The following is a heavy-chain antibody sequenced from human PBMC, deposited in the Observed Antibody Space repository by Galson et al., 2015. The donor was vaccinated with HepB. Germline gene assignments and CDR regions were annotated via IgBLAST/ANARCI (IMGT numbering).Heavy chain of an antibody. CDR1: GFPFSSYA. J-gene: IGHJ3*01. CDR2: ISRSANAT. D-gene: IGHD3-22*01. CDR3: VRCDISGPAYDF. V-gene: IGHV3-23*01. Sequence: SLRLSCAGSGFPFSSYAMSWVRQAPGKGLEWVADISRSANATYYADSVKGRFTISRDSSKNMLYLQMNSLRAGDTAVYFCVRCDISGPAYDFWGQGTMVTVSS.